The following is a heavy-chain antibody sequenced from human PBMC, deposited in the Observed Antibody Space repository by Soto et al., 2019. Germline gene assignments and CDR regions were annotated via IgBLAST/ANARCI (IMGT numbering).Heavy chain of an antibody. Sequence: QVRLQQWGAGLLKPSETLSLTCAVYGGSFSGYYWSWIRQPPGKGLEWIGEINHSGSTNYNPSLKSRVTISVDTSKNQFSLKLSSVTAADTAVYYCARSFGVVINWFDPWGQGTLVTVSS. D-gene: IGHD3-3*01. CDR3: ARSFGVVINWFDP. J-gene: IGHJ5*02. CDR1: GGSFSGYY. V-gene: IGHV4-34*01. CDR2: INHSGST.